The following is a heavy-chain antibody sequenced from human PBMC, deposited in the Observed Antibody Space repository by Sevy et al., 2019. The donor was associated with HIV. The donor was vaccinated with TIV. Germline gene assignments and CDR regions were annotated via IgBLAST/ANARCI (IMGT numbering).Heavy chain of an antibody. Sequence: GESLKISCKGSGYNLTNFWLAWVRQMPGKGLEWMGFIYPGDSDIRLSPSFQGQVTISVDKSVSTAYLEWGSLRASDSAMYFCARHGPAQAAPLLDLIPGASYYGVDVWGQGTTVTVSS. CDR1: GYNLTNFW. J-gene: IGHJ6*02. V-gene: IGHV5-51*01. CDR3: ARHGPAQAAPLLDLIPGASYYGVDV. D-gene: IGHD2-2*01. CDR2: IYPGDSDI.